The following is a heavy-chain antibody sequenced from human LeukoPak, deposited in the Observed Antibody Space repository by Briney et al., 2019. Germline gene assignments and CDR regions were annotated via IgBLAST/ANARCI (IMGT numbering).Heavy chain of an antibody. J-gene: IGHJ4*02. CDR2: IIPTFGTA. CDR3: ARDGYGDYVGGDY. CDR1: GGTFSSYA. V-gene: IGHV1-69*13. Sequence: VASVNVSCTASGGTFSSYAISWVRQAPGQGLEWMGGIIPTFGTANYAQKFQGRVTITADESTSTAYMELSSLRSEDTAVYYCARDGYGDYVGGDYWGQGTLVTVSS. D-gene: IGHD4-17*01.